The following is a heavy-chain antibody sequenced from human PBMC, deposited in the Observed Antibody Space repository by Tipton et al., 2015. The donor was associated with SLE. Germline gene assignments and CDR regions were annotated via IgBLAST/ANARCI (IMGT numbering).Heavy chain of an antibody. V-gene: IGHV3-7*01. D-gene: IGHD4-17*01. J-gene: IGHJ4*02. Sequence: SLRLSCAASGFTFSSYWMSWVRQAPGKGLEWVANIKQDGSEKYYVDSVKGRFTISRVNSKNTLYLQMNSLRAEDTAVYYCARHYGDYSWYFDYWGQGTLVTVSS. CDR1: GFTFSSYW. CDR3: ARHYGDYSWYFDY. CDR2: IKQDGSEK.